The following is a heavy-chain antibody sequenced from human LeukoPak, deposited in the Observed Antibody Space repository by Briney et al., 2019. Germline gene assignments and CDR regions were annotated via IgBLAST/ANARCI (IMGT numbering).Heavy chain of an antibody. D-gene: IGHD2/OR15-2a*01. V-gene: IGHV4-61*08. J-gene: IGHJ4*02. CDR3: AAWQNRLFDY. CDR1: RGSVSSGDYY. Sequence: KPSETLSLTCTVSRGSVSSGDYYWTWLRQPPGKGLEWIGHISYSGSTNYNPSLKSRVTISIDTSKNQISLKLSSVTAADTAVYYCAAWQNRLFDYWGQGTLVTVSS. CDR2: ISYSGST.